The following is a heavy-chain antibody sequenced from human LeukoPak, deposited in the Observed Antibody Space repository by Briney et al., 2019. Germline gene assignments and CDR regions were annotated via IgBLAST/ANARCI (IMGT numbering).Heavy chain of an antibody. Sequence: ASVKVSCKASGYTFTSYDINWVRQATGQGLEWIGWISAYNGNTNYAQKLQGRVTMTKDTSTSTAYMELRSLRSDDTAVYYCARGYCSSTSCYTPHYNWFDPWGQGTLVTVSS. V-gene: IGHV1-18*01. CDR3: ARGYCSSTSCYTPHYNWFDP. J-gene: IGHJ5*02. CDR1: GYTFTSYD. D-gene: IGHD2-2*01. CDR2: ISAYNGNT.